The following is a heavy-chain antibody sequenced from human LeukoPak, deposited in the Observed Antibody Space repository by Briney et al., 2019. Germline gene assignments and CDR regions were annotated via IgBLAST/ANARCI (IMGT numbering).Heavy chain of an antibody. CDR1: GFTVSSNY. D-gene: IGHD3-16*01. Sequence: GGSLRLSCAASGFTVSSNYMSWVRQAPGKGLEWVSVIYSGGSTYYADSVKGRFTFSRDNSKNTLYLQMNSLRAEDTAVYYCARDAVVTYGYYYMDVWGKGTTVTVSS. J-gene: IGHJ6*03. CDR3: ARDAVVTYGYYYMDV. CDR2: IYSGGST. V-gene: IGHV3-66*02.